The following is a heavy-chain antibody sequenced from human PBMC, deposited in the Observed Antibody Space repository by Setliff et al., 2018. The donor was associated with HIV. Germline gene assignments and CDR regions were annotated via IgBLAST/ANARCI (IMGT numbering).Heavy chain of an antibody. CDR3: ARELLRSWDGSENSYKPYYFDY. V-gene: IGHV4-38-2*02. J-gene: IGHJ4*02. CDR2: IYHSGNT. CDR1: GYSINSSHF. Sequence: PSETLSLTCTVSGYSINSSHFWGWIRQPPGKGLEWVGSIYHSGNTHYNPSLKSRVTISVDTSKNQFSLKLSSVTAADTAVYYCARELLRSWDGSENSYKPYYFDYWGQGTLVTVSS. D-gene: IGHD3-10*01.